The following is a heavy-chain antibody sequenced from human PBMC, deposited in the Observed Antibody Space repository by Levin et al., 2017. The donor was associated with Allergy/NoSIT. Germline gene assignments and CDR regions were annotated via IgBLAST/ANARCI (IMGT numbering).Heavy chain of an antibody. D-gene: IGHD3-22*01. V-gene: IGHV3-49*03. CDR1: GFSFGDYA. J-gene: IGHJ3*02. Sequence: GESLKISCTASGFSFGDYAMSWFRQAPGKGPEWVGFIRSEAYGGTTDSAASVKGRFTISRDDSKSIAYLQMNSLKIEDTAVYYCTRVRTSDYYFDAFDSWGQGTMVTVSS. CDR3: TRVRTSDYYFDAFDS. CDR2: IRSEAYGGTT.